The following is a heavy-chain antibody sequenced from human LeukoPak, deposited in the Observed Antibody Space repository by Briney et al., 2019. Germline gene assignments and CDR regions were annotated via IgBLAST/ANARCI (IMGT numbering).Heavy chain of an antibody. Sequence: NPSETLSLTCTVSGGSISSGSYYWSWIRQPAGKGLEWIGRIYTSGSTNYNPSLKSRVTISVDTSKNQFSLKLSSVTAADTAVYYCAMVVWGSYFDYWGQGTLVTASS. CDR2: IYTSGST. CDR1: GGSISSGSYY. CDR3: AMVVWGSYFDY. J-gene: IGHJ4*03. D-gene: IGHD3-16*01. V-gene: IGHV4-61*02.